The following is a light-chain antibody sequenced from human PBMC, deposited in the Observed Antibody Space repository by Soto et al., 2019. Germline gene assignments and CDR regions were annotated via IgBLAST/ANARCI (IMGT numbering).Light chain of an antibody. CDR3: QQYGSSPPYT. V-gene: IGKV3-20*01. Sequence: EIVLTQSPGILSLSPGERATLSCRASQTVSGNYLDWYQQKHGQSPRLLIYGSSDRATGIPDRFSGSGSGTDFTLTINRVEPEDFAVYYCQQYGSSPPYTFGQGTTLEI. J-gene: IGKJ2*01. CDR1: QTVSGNY. CDR2: GSS.